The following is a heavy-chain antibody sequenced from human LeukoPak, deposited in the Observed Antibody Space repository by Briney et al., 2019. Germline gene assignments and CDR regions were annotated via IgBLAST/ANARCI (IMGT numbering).Heavy chain of an antibody. CDR1: GYTFTSYD. V-gene: IGHV1-8*03. Sequence: ASVKVSCKASGYTFTSYDINWVRQATGHGLEWMVYVNPNSGNTGYAQKCQGRLTITRNTSISTAYMELRSLRSEDTAVYYCARAFMGVVAAKFGGNYYYYYMDVWGKGTTVTISS. CDR3: ARAFMGVVAAKFGGNYYYYYMDV. D-gene: IGHD2-15*01. CDR2: VNPNSGNT. J-gene: IGHJ6*03.